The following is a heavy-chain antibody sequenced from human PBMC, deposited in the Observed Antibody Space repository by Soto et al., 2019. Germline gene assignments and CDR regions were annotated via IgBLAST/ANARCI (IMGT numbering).Heavy chain of an antibody. CDR1: GASVSTGY. CDR2: MYFGGSF. V-gene: IGHV4-59*02. J-gene: IGHJ6*02. D-gene: IGHD3-10*01. CDR3: ARVYGSGSSHNPALWPYYGLAV. Sequence: SETLSLTCNVSGASVSTGYWSWIRQPPGKGLEWLGFMYFGGSFNYNPSLTSRVTISVDTSKNQFSLKVRSVTAADTAVYYCARVYGSGSSHNPALWPYYGLAVWGQGTTVTVSS.